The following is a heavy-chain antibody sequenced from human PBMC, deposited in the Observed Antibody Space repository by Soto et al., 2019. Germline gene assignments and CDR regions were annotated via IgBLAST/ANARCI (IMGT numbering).Heavy chain of an antibody. D-gene: IGHD3-3*01. Sequence: EVQLVESGGGLVQPGGSLKLSCAVSGLDFSDSAMHWVRQASGKGLEWVGRIRSKTNDYATAYGASVEGRFIISRDDSKNTAYLPMNILKTEDSAVYYCPRGGGHYDRPVWGQGTTVIVSS. CDR3: PRGGGHYDRPV. J-gene: IGHJ6*02. V-gene: IGHV3-73*02. CDR1: GLDFSDSA. CDR2: IRSKTNDYAT.